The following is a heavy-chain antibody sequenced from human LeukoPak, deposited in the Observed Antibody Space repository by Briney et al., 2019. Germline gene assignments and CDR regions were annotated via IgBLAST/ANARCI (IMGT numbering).Heavy chain of an antibody. CDR1: GGSISSSIYY. V-gene: IGHV4-39*07. CDR3: ARERGTIFGVVIIRRNYFDY. CDR2: IYYSGST. D-gene: IGHD3-3*01. J-gene: IGHJ4*02. Sequence: SETLSLTCTVSGGSISSSIYYWGWIRQPPGKGLEWIGSIYYSGSTCYNPSLKSRVTISVDTSKNQFSLKLSSVTAADTAVYYCARERGTIFGVVIIRRNYFDYWGQGTLVTVSS.